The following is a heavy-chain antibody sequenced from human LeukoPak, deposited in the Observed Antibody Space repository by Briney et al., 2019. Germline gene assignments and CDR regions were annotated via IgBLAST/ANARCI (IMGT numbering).Heavy chain of an antibody. CDR2: INPNSGGT. V-gene: IGHV1-2*02. Sequence: ASLKVSCKASGYTFTGYNMHWVRQAPGQGLEWMGWINPNSGGTNYAQKFQGRVTMTRDTSISTAYMELSRLRSDDTAVYYCARMVPSIAARPKPANWFDPWGQGTLVTVSS. D-gene: IGHD6-6*01. J-gene: IGHJ5*02. CDR1: GYTFTGYN. CDR3: ARMVPSIAARPKPANWFDP.